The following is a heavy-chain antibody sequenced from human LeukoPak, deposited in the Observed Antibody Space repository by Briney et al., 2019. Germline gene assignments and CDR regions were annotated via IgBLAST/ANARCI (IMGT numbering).Heavy chain of an antibody. Sequence: PSETLSLTCAVYGGSFSGYYWSWIRRPPGKGLEWIGEINHSGSTNYNPSLKSRVTISVDTSKNQFSLKLSSVTAADTAVYYCARQATIYSSGWSRDAFDIWGQGTMVTVSS. CDR2: INHSGST. J-gene: IGHJ3*02. CDR1: GGSFSGYY. D-gene: IGHD6-19*01. CDR3: ARQATIYSSGWSRDAFDI. V-gene: IGHV4-34*01.